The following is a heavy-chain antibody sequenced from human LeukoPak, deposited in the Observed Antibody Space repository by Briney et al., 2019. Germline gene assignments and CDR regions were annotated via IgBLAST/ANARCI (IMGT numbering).Heavy chain of an antibody. CDR1: GYTFTSYD. CDR2: MNPNSGNT. CDR3: ARGLFGGVIVKDY. V-gene: IGHV1-8*01. Sequence: GASVKVSCKASGYTFTSYDINWVREAAGQGLEWIGWMNPNSGNTGYAQKFQGRVTMTRNTSISTAYMELSSLRSEDTAVYYWARGLFGGVIVKDYWGQGTLVTVSS. J-gene: IGHJ4*02. D-gene: IGHD3-16*02.